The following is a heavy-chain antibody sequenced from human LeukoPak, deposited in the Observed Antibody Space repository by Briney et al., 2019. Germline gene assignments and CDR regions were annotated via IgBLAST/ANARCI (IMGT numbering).Heavy chain of an antibody. J-gene: IGHJ2*01. CDR1: GGSISSYY. V-gene: IGHV4-59*01. CDR2: IYYSGST. Sequence: SETLSLTCTVSGGSISSYYWSWIRQPPGKGLEWIGYIYYSGSTNYNPSLKSRVTISVDTSKDQFSLKLSSVTAADTAVYYCARGPYSGSYRYFDLWGRGTLVTVSS. D-gene: IGHD1-26*01. CDR3: ARGPYSGSYRYFDL.